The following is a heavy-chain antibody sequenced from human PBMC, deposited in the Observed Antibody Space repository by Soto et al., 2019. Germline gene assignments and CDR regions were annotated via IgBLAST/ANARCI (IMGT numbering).Heavy chain of an antibody. CDR3: ARVPNFTYYGFWSGYYPIYYLDY. CDR2: IIPIFGTA. Sequence: QVQLVQSGAEVKKPGSSVKVSCKASGGTFSSYAISWVRQAPGQGLEWMGGIIPIFGTANYAQKFQGRVTITADESTSTAYLELGSLRSEDTGVYYCARVPNFTYYGFWSGYYPIYYLDYWGQGTLVTVSS. V-gene: IGHV1-69*01. CDR1: GGTFSSYA. D-gene: IGHD3-3*01. J-gene: IGHJ4*02.